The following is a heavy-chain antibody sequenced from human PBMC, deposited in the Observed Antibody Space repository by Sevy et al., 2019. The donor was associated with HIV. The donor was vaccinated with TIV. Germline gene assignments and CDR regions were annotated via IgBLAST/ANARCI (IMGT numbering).Heavy chain of an antibody. V-gene: IGHV3-48*03. J-gene: IGHJ4*02. CDR1: GFIFSNYE. CDR2: ITSSGSTK. Sequence: GGYLRLSCIASGFIFSNYEMNWVRQAPGKGLEWVSYITSSGSTKHYADSVKGRFTISRDNGKNSIYLQMNSLRAEDTAVYYCARATYYYDTSGPYFFDFWGQGTLVTVSS. CDR3: ARATYYYDTSGPYFFDF. D-gene: IGHD3-22*01.